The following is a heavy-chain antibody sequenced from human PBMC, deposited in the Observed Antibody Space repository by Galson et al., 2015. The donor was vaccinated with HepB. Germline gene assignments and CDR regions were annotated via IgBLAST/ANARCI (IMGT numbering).Heavy chain of an antibody. D-gene: IGHD4-17*01. J-gene: IGHJ5*02. V-gene: IGHV3-30*02. CDR2: IRYDGTNE. CDR1: GFRFSSYG. Sequence: SLRLSCAASGFRFSSYGMHWVRQAPGKGLEWVSFIRYDGTNEYYADSVKGRFTISRDNSKNTLYLQMNSLRAEDTAVYYCAKESTVTTKNWFDPWGQGTLVTVSS. CDR3: AKESTVTTKNWFDP.